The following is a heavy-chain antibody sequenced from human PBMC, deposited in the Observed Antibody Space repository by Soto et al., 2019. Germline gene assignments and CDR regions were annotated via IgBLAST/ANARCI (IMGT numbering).Heavy chain of an antibody. Sequence: GGSLRLSCAASGFTFSSYAMHWVRQAPGKGLEWVAVISYDGSNKYYADSVKGRFTISRDNSKNTLYLQMNSLRAEDTAVYYCASSGLAAAGTGPLLFDYWGQGTLVTVSS. J-gene: IGHJ4*02. CDR3: ASSGLAAAGTGPLLFDY. V-gene: IGHV3-30-3*01. D-gene: IGHD6-13*01. CDR1: GFTFSSYA. CDR2: ISYDGSNK.